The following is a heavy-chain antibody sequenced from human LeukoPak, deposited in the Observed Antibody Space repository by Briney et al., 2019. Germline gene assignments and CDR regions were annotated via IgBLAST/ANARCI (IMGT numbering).Heavy chain of an antibody. D-gene: IGHD2-2*01. J-gene: IGHJ4*02. Sequence: GGSLRLSCAASGFTFSSYAMSWVRQAPGKGLEWVSAISGSGGSTYYADSVKGRFTISRDNSKNTLYLQMNSLRAEDTAVYYCAKDLPAFIVVVPAAVFDYRGQGTLVTVSS. CDR3: AKDLPAFIVVVPAAVFDY. CDR2: ISGSGGST. V-gene: IGHV3-23*01. CDR1: GFTFSSYA.